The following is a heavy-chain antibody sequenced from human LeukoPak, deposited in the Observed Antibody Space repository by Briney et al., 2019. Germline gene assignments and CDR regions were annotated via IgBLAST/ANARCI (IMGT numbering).Heavy chain of an antibody. CDR3: ARHVVTRNWFDP. Sequence: SETLSLTCTVSGGSISSYYWSWIRQPPGKGLEWIGYIYYSGSTNYNPSPKSRVTISVDTSKNQFSLKLSSVTAADTAVYYCARHVVTRNWFDPWGQGTLVTVSS. V-gene: IGHV4-59*08. CDR1: GGSISSYY. CDR2: IYYSGST. J-gene: IGHJ5*02. D-gene: IGHD2-21*02.